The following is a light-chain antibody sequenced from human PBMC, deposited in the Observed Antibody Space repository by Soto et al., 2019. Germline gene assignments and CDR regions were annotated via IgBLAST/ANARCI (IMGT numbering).Light chain of an antibody. CDR1: QSVSTF. Sequence: EIVLTQSPATLSLSPGERATLSCRASQSVSTFLAWYQQKPGQPPRLLVYDASSRATGIPARFSGSGSGTDFTLTISSLEPEDFAVYYCQQRGDWPPITFXQGTRMEIK. V-gene: IGKV3-11*01. CDR3: QQRGDWPPIT. J-gene: IGKJ5*01. CDR2: DAS.